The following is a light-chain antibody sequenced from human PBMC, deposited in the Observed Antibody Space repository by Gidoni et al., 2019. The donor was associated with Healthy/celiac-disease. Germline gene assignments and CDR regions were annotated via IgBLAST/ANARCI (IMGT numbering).Light chain of an antibody. CDR2: WAS. CDR3: QQYNTIRPA. CDR1: QSVYYSPNNHNY. V-gene: IGKV4-1*01. J-gene: IGKJ4*01. Sequence: DFVMTQSPAFLAVSPGKRDTISCKSSQSVYYSPNNHNYLAWYQQSPGQPPKLLIYWASPRAPVVPDRISGSGSGTDFTLTISNLQAEDVAVYYCQQYNTIRPAFGRGTRVEI.